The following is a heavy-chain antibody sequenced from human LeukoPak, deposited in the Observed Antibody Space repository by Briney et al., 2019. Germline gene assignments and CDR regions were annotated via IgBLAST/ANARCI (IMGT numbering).Heavy chain of an antibody. D-gene: IGHD3-10*01. Sequence: GGSLRLSCAASGITFSRYGMHWVRQAPGKGLEWVTFIRYDGSIKYYADSVKGRFTMSRDNSKNTLFLQMNSLRAEDTAVYYCAREREGYYYGSGSYYRKSYWYFDLWGRGTLVTVSS. CDR3: AREREGYYYGSGSYYRKSYWYFDL. J-gene: IGHJ2*01. CDR1: GITFSRYG. CDR2: IRYDGSIK. V-gene: IGHV3-30*02.